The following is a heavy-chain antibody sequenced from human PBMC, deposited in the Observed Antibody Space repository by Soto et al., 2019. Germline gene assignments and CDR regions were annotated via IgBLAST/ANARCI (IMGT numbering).Heavy chain of an antibody. J-gene: IGHJ5*02. Sequence: ASVKVSCKASGYTFTSYGISWVRQAPGQGLEWMGWISAYNGNTNYAQKLQGRVTMTTDTSTSTAYMELRSLRSDDTAVYYCARDGPWFGEFVLRFDPWGQGTLVTVSS. CDR3: ARDGPWFGEFVLRFDP. CDR1: GYTFTSYG. V-gene: IGHV1-18*04. CDR2: ISAYNGNT. D-gene: IGHD3-10*01.